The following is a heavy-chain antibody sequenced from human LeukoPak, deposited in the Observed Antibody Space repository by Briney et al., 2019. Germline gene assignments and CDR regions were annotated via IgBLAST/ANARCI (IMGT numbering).Heavy chain of an antibody. J-gene: IGHJ4*02. Sequence: GGSLRLSCAASGFTFSSYAMHWVRQAPGKGLEWVAVISYDGSNKYYADSVKGRFTISRDNSKNTLYLQMNSLRAEDTAVYYCASASTVMVRGVNGPFDYWGQGTLVTVSS. CDR1: GFTFSSYA. CDR2: ISYDGSNK. CDR3: ASASTVMVRGVNGPFDY. D-gene: IGHD3-10*01. V-gene: IGHV3-30-3*01.